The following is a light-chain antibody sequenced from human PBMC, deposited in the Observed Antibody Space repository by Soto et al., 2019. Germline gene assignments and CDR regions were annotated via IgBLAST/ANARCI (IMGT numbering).Light chain of an antibody. J-gene: IGLJ1*01. CDR2: GVT. Sequence: QSVLTQPPSASGSPGQSVTISCTRTSSDVGGYNYVSWYQQHPGKAPKLMIYGVTKRPSGVPDRFSGSKSGNTASLTVSGLQAEDEAYYYCSSYAGSNNYVFGTGTKVTV. CDR3: SSYAGSNNYV. CDR1: SSDVGGYNY. V-gene: IGLV2-8*01.